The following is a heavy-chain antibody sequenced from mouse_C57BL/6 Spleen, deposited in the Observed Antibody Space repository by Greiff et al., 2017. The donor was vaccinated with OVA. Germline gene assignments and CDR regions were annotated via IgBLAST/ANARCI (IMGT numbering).Heavy chain of an antibody. V-gene: IGHV5-4*01. CDR1: GFTFSSYA. CDR3: ARDPGGWLLRNYAMDY. D-gene: IGHD2-3*01. J-gene: IGHJ4*01. CDR2: ISDGGSYT. Sequence: DVHLVESGGGLVKPGGSLKLSCAASGFTFSSYAMSWVRQTPEKRLEWVATISDGGSYTYYPDNVKGRFTISRDNAKNNLYLQMSHLKSEDTAMYYCARDPGGWLLRNYAMDYWGQGTSVTVSS.